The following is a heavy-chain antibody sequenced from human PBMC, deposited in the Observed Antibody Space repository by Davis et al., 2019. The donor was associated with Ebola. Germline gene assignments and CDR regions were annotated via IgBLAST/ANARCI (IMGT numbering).Heavy chain of an antibody. Sequence: GGSLRLSCAASGFTFSIHWMSWVRQAPGKGLEWVANIKQDGSEKYYVDSVKGRFTISRDNAKNSLYLQMNSLRADDTAVYYCARVPLWFGELLSISLNYFDYWGQGTLVTVSS. V-gene: IGHV3-7*03. J-gene: IGHJ4*02. CDR1: GFTFSIHW. D-gene: IGHD3-10*01. CDR3: ARVPLWFGELLSISLNYFDY. CDR2: IKQDGSEK.